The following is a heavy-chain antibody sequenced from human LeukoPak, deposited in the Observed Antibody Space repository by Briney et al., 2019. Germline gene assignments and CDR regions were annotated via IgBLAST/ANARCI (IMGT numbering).Heavy chain of an antibody. CDR1: GGSISSGDYY. J-gene: IGHJ6*02. Sequence: SQTLFLTCTVSGGSISSGDYYWSWIRQPPGKGLEWIGYIYYSGSTYYNPSLKSRVTISVDTSKNQFSLKLSSVTAADTAVYYCARDTVVPAAIPVRPRAYYYGMDVWGQGTTVTVSS. CDR2: IYYSGST. CDR3: ARDTVVPAAIPVRPRAYYYGMDV. V-gene: IGHV4-30-4*01. D-gene: IGHD2-2*02.